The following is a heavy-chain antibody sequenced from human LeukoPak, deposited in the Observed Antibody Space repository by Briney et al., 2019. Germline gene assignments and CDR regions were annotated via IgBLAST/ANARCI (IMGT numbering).Heavy chain of an antibody. CDR2: ISSNGGST. J-gene: IGHJ6*03. CDR1: GFTFSSYA. CDR3: TTEFHYYYYMDV. Sequence: GGSLRLSCAASGFTFSSYAMHWVRQAPGKGLEYVSAISSNGGSTYYANSVKGGFTISRDDSKNTLYLQMNSLKTEDTAVYYCTTEFHYYYYMDVWGKGTTVTVSS. V-gene: IGHV3-64*01.